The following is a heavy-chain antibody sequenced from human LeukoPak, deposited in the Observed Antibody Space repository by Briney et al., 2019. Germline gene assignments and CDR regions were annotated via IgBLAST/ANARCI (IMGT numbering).Heavy chain of an antibody. D-gene: IGHD4-17*01. V-gene: IGHV4-59*01. J-gene: IGHJ4*02. CDR3: ARGYGDYGETFFDY. Sequence: SETLSLTCTVSGGSISSYYWSWIRQPPGKGLEWIGYIYYSGSTNYNPSLKSRVTISVDTSKNQFSLKLSSVTAADTAVYYCARGYGDYGETFFDYWGQGTLVTVSS. CDR2: IYYSGST. CDR1: GGSISSYY.